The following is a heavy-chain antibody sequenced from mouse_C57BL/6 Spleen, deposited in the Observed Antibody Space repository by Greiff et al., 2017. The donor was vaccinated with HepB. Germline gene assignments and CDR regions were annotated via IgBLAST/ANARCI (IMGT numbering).Heavy chain of an antibody. CDR1: GYTFTSYW. CDR2: IHPNSGST. J-gene: IGHJ2*01. CDR3: AGDEGYFDY. Sequence: VQLQQSGAELVKPGASVKLSCKASGYTFTSYWMHWVKQRPGQGLEWIGMIHPNSGSTNYNEKFKSKATLTVDKSSSTAYMQLSSLTAEDSAVYYSAGDEGYFDYWGKGTTLTVSS. V-gene: IGHV1-64*01.